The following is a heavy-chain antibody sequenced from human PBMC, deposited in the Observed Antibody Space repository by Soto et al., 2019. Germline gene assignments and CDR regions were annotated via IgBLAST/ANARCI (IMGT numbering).Heavy chain of an antibody. D-gene: IGHD1-26*01. CDR2: ISTTGGHV. Sequence: EVRLVDSGGDLVKSGGSMRRSCVCSGFLFRNYEMNWVRQAPGKGLEWLAHISTTGGHVSESDYVKDRFIISSDNTKHTLYLQMNSMRSEDTGVYYSVIQPQWARPFESWGQG. J-gene: IGHJ4*02. CDR1: GFLFRNYE. V-gene: IGHV3-48*03. CDR3: VIQPQWARPFES.